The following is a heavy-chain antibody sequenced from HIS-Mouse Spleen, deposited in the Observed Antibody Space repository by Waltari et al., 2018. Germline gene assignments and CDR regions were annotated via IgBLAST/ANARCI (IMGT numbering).Heavy chain of an antibody. CDR1: GGSIRSSSYY. V-gene: IGHV4-39*07. Sequence: QLQLQESGPGLVKPSETLSLTCTVSGGSIRSSSYYWGWIRQPPGKGLEWIGIIYYSGSTYYNPSLKSRVTISVDTSKNQFSLKLSSVTAADTAVYYCARGIMISSGCYEGYFDYWGQGTLVTVSS. J-gene: IGHJ4*02. D-gene: IGHD6-19*01. CDR2: IYYSGST. CDR3: ARGIMISSGCYEGYFDY.